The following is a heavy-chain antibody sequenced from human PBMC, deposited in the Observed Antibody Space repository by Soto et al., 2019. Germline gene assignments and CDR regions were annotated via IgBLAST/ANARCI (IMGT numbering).Heavy chain of an antibody. J-gene: IGHJ5*02. D-gene: IGHD2-15*01. V-gene: IGHV1-18*01. CDR2: ISAYNGNT. Sequence: ASVKVSCKASGYTFTSYGISWVRQAPGQGLEWMGWISAYNGNTNYAQKLQGRVTMTTDTSTSTAYMELRSLRSDDTAVYYCARAGCSGGSCHRNWFDPWGQGTLVTVSS. CDR1: GYTFTSYG. CDR3: ARAGCSGGSCHRNWFDP.